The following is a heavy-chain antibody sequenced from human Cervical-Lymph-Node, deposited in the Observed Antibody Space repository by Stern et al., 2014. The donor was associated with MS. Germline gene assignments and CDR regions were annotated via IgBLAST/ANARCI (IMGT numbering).Heavy chain of an antibody. CDR2: IIPMFGSP. Sequence: VQLVESEAEVKKPGSSVKVSCKASGGTFSTFAFNWVRQAPGEGLEWMAGIIPMFGSPKYAQKFQGRVTITADESTSTAYMELSSLRSADTAVYYCATVESSASSRSVWGQGTTVTVSS. CDR3: ATVESSASSRSV. CDR1: GGTFSTFA. V-gene: IGHV1-69*01. J-gene: IGHJ6*02. D-gene: IGHD1-26*01.